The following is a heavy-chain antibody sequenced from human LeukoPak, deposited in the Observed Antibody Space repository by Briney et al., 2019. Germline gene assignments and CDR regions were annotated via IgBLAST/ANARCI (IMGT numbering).Heavy chain of an antibody. J-gene: IGHJ4*02. D-gene: IGHD3-9*01. V-gene: IGHV1-69*01. CDR1: GGTFRDYM. CDR3: ARSNDIMTGYYGRH. CDR2: IIPIFGTA. Sequence: GSSVKVSCKASGGTFRDYMFTWVQQAPGQGLEWMGGIIPIFGTANYVQKFQGRVTITADESTSTVFMELSSLRSEDTGVYYCARSNDIMTGYYGRHWGQGTLVTVSP.